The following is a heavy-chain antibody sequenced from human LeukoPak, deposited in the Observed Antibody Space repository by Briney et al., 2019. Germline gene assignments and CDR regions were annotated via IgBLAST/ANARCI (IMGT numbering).Heavy chain of an antibody. V-gene: IGHV4-39*01. CDR3: ARGRDGYNSHDY. Sequence: SQTLSLSCTVSGAPIRSRGYYWDWIRQPPGKGLEWIGSNHYGGNTHYNPSLKSRVTGYVDTSKNQFSLKLSSVTAADTAVYYCARGRDGYNSHDYWGQGTLVTVSS. CDR1: GAPIRSRGYY. J-gene: IGHJ4*02. D-gene: IGHD5-24*01. CDR2: NHYGGNT.